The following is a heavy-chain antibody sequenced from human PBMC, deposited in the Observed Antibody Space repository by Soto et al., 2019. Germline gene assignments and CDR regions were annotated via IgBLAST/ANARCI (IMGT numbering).Heavy chain of an antibody. Sequence: SETLSLTCTVSGGSISSYYWSWIRQPPGKGLEWIGYIYYSGSTNYNPSLKSRVTISVDTSKNQFSLKLSSVTAADTAVYYCARSQYPAGDFWSGYYTARYYYYYMDVWGKAPTVTVSS. CDR2: IYYSGST. CDR1: GGSISSYY. CDR3: ARSQYPAGDFWSGYYTARYYYYYMDV. D-gene: IGHD3-3*01. V-gene: IGHV4-59*01. J-gene: IGHJ6*03.